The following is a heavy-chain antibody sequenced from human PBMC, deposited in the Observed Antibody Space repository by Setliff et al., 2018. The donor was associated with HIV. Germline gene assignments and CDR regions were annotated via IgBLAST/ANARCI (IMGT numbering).Heavy chain of an antibody. D-gene: IGHD3-10*01. V-gene: IGHV4-4*09. CDR1: GDSISSCS. J-gene: IGHJ5*02. CDR2: IFSSGST. CDR3: ARRIDDSGSFPDKNWFDT. Sequence: TLSLTCTVSGDSISSCSWNWIRQSPGGGLEWIGFIFSSGSTKYNPSLQSRVTMSIDTSKNQFSLRLTSVTAADTAVYYCARRIDDSGSFPDKNWFDTWGQGSLVTVSS.